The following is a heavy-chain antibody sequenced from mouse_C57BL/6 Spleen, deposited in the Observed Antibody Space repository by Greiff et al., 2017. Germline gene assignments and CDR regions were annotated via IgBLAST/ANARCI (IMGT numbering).Heavy chain of an antibody. Sequence: VQLQQSGPELVKPGDSVKISCKASGYSFTGYFMNWVMQSHGKSLEWIGRINPYNGDTFYNQKFKGKATLTVDKSSSTAHMELRSLTSEGSAVYYCARSEITTVVAPYAMDYWGQGTSVTVSS. CDR3: ARSEITTVVAPYAMDY. J-gene: IGHJ4*01. D-gene: IGHD1-1*01. CDR2: INPYNGDT. CDR1: GYSFTGYF. V-gene: IGHV1-20*01.